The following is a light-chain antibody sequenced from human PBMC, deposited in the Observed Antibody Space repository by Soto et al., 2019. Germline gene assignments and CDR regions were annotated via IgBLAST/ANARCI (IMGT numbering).Light chain of an antibody. Sequence: QSALTQPASVSGSPGQSITISCTATSSDAGGYKFVSWYQQHPGKAPKVMIYEDSKRPSGVSYRFSGSKSGNTASLTISGLQVEDGADYHCCSYASGSTYWVFGGGTKLTVL. CDR3: CSYASGSTYWV. V-gene: IGLV2-23*01. J-gene: IGLJ3*02. CDR1: SSDAGGYKF. CDR2: EDS.